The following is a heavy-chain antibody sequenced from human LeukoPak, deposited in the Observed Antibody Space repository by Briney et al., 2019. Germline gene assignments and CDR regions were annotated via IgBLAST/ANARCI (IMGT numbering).Heavy chain of an antibody. CDR1: GFSVSAHY. V-gene: IGHV3-53*01. CDR3: AKRWEDYGGNLPGP. J-gene: IGHJ5*02. D-gene: IGHD4-23*01. CDR2: LYTGGDT. Sequence: PGGSLRLSCAVSGFSVSAHYMSWVRQAPGKGLECVSFLYTGGDTYYADSVKGRFTISRDNSKNTLYLQMNSLRAEDTAVYYCAKRWEDYGGNLPGPWGQGTLVTVSS.